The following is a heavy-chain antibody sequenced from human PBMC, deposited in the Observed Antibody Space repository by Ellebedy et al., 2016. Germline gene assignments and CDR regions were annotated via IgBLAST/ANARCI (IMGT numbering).Heavy chain of an antibody. CDR1: GFTFSSYA. CDR2: ISGSGGST. Sequence: GESLKISXAASGFTFSSYAMSWVRQAPGKGLEWVSAISGSGGSTYYADSVKGRFTISRDNSKNTLYLQMNSLRAEDTAVYYCAKGRDCSSTSCYGDFDYWGQGTLVTVSS. J-gene: IGHJ4*02. V-gene: IGHV3-23*01. CDR3: AKGRDCSSTSCYGDFDY. D-gene: IGHD2-2*01.